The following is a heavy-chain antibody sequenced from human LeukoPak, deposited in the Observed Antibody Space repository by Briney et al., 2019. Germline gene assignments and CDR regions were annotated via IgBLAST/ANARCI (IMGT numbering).Heavy chain of an antibody. CDR3: TIDNFSGIVGATSFDY. Sequence: GGSLRLSCTASGFTFGDYAMSWFRQAPGKGLEWVGFIRSKAYGGTTEYAASVKGRFTISRDDSKSIAYLQMYSLKTEDTAVYYCTIDNFSGIVGATSFDYWGQGTLVSVSS. D-gene: IGHD1-26*01. CDR1: GFTFGDYA. J-gene: IGHJ4*02. CDR2: IRSKAYGGTT. V-gene: IGHV3-49*03.